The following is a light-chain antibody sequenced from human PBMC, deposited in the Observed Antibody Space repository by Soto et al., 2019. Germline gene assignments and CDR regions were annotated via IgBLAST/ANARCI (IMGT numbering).Light chain of an antibody. CDR1: QSISSY. Sequence: DIQMTQSPSSLSASVGDRVTITCRASQSISSYLYWYQQKPGKAPKLLIYAASSLQSGVPSRFSVSGSGTDFNLTISSLQPEDFATDYCQQSYSTLYTFGQGTKLEIK. CDR3: QQSYSTLYT. J-gene: IGKJ2*01. CDR2: AAS. V-gene: IGKV1-39*01.